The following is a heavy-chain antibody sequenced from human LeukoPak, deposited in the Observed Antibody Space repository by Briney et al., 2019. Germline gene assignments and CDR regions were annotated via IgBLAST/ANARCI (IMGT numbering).Heavy chain of an antibody. CDR1: GGSISSSSYY. CDR3: ASAEDYYDSSGWDY. J-gene: IGHJ4*02. D-gene: IGHD3-22*01. Sequence: SETLSLTCTVSGGSISSSSYYWGWIRQPPGKGLEWIGSTYYSGSTYYNPSLKSRVTISVDTSKNQFSLKLSSVTAADTAVYYCASAEDYYDSSGWDYWGQGTLVTVSS. CDR2: TYYSGST. V-gene: IGHV4-39*01.